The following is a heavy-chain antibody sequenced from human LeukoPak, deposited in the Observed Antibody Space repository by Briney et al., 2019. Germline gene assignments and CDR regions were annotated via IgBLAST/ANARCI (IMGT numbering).Heavy chain of an antibody. CDR3: AREVMGYDSSGYFPLCDY. D-gene: IGHD3-22*01. J-gene: IGHJ4*02. CDR2: IYTTGST. Sequence: SETLSLTCAVSGGSISSSSYYWSWIRQPAGKGLEWIGRIYTTGSTNYNPSLNIRVTISVDTSKNQFSLKLSSVTAADTAVYCCAREVMGYDSSGYFPLCDYWGQGTLVTVSS. CDR1: GGSISSSSYY. V-gene: IGHV4-61*02.